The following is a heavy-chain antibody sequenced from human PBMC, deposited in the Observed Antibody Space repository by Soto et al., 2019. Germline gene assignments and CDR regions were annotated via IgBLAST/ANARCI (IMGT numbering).Heavy chain of an antibody. V-gene: IGHV3-30-3*01. CDR3: VKDKDHYGDYGDY. CDR1: GFSFRNYA. Sequence: QVQLVESGGGVVQPGRSLRLSCAASGFSFRNYAMHWVRQAPGKGLEWVAIISNDGSNKYHADSVKGRFTISRDNSKNTLYLQMNSLRAEDTAVYYCVKDKDHYGDYGDYWGQGTLVTVSS. CDR2: ISNDGSNK. J-gene: IGHJ4*02. D-gene: IGHD4-17*01.